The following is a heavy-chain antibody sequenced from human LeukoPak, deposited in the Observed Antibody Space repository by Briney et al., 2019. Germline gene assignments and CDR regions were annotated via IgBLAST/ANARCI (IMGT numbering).Heavy chain of an antibody. CDR3: ARDDSSGYYYFDS. J-gene: IGHJ4*02. CDR1: GFTFSNYW. Sequence: GGSLRLSCVASGFTFSNYWMSWVRQAPGKGLERVANINQDGSEKYSVDSVKGRFTFSRDNAKNSLFLQMNSLRAGDTAVYYCARDDSSGYYYFDSWGQGTLVTVSS. V-gene: IGHV3-7*01. CDR2: INQDGSEK. D-gene: IGHD3-22*01.